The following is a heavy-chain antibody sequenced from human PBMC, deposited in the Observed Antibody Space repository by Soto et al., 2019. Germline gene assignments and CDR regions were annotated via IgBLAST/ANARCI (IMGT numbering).Heavy chain of an antibody. CDR3: TRGVLA. CDR2: ISHSGSP. Sequence: QVQLQESGSRVVRPSQTLSVTCSVSGGSVSSGGYSWSWIRQPPGKGLEWIGFISHSGSPDYNPSLKSRVTISVDKSKNQTSLELSSVTAADTAVYYCTRGVLAWGPGTLVTVSS. V-gene: IGHV4-30-2*01. CDR1: GGSVSSGGYS. J-gene: IGHJ5*02. D-gene: IGHD2-8*01.